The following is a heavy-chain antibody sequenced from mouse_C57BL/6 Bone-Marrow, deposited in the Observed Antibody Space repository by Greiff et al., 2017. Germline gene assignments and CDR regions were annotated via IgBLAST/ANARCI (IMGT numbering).Heavy chain of an antibody. V-gene: IGHV2-9-1*01. J-gene: IGHJ1*03. D-gene: IGHD4-1*01. CDR2: IWTGGGT. CDR3: ARKSNWDWYFDV. CDR1: GFSFTSYA. Sequence: VQGVESGPGLVAPSQSLSITCTVSGFSFTSYAISWVRPPPGTGLEWLGVIWTGGGTNYTSALKSRLSISKDNSKSQVFLKMNSLQTDDTARYYCARKSNWDWYFDVWGTGTTVTVSS.